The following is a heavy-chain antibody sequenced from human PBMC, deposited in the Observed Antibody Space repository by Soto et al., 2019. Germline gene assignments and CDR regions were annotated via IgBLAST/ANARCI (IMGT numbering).Heavy chain of an antibody. CDR1: GGSISSDTHY. D-gene: IGHD2-2*01. CDR2: IFHTGGT. J-gene: IGHJ4*02. V-gene: IGHV4-39*01. CDR3: TSSREDSGDIVVVPTPSFDF. Sequence: SETLSLTCTVCGGSISSDTHYWGWIRQTPGKGLEWIATIFHTGGTYYNPSLKSRVTMSVDTSKNQFSLELGSVIAADTAVYYCTSSREDSGDIVVVPTPSFDFWGRGSLVTVSS.